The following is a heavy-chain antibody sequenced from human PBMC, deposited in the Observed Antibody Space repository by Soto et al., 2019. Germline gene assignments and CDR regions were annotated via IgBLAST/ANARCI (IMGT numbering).Heavy chain of an antibody. CDR2: IYYSGST. Sequence: QVQLQESGPGLVKPSQTLSLTCTVSGGSISSGGYYWSWIRQHPGKGLEWIGYIYYSGSTYYNPSPXRXXTLSVDTPKNPFSLKLSSVTAADTAVYYCARSVFPWGQGTPVTVSS. J-gene: IGHJ5*02. CDR3: ARSVFP. V-gene: IGHV4-31*03. CDR1: GGSISSGGYY.